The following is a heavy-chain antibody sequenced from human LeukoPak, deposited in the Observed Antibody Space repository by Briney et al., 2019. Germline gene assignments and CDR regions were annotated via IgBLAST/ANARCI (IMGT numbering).Heavy chain of an antibody. J-gene: IGHJ4*02. Sequence: GGSLRLSCAASGFTFSSYSMNWVRQAPGKGLEWVSSISSSSSYIYYADSVKGRFTISRDNAKNSLYLQMNSLRDEDTAVYYCARDSPYDFWSGYRSTTPYYFDYWGQGTLVTVSS. CDR3: ARDSPYDFWSGYRSTTPYYFDY. D-gene: IGHD3-3*01. V-gene: IGHV3-21*01. CDR2: ISSSSSYI. CDR1: GFTFSSYS.